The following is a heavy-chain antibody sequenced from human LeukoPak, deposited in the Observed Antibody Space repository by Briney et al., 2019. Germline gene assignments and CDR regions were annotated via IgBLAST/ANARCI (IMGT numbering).Heavy chain of an antibody. CDR2: LKPSGASA. D-gene: IGHD1-26*01. CDR3: AREEAGGLFDY. V-gene: IGHV1-46*01. CDR1: GYSLSSYY. J-gene: IGHJ4*02. Sequence: ASVKVSCRASGYSLSSYYMHWVRQAPGQGLEWMGVLKPSGASASYAQKFQGRVSMTRDTSTSTVYMELSSLRSEDTAVYYCAREEAGGLFDYWGQGTLVTVSS.